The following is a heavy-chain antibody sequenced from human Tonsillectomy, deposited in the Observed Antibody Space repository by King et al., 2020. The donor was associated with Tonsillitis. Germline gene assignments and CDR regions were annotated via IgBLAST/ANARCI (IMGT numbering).Heavy chain of an antibody. V-gene: IGHV3-30*18. CDR3: AKGRPGGSSWSYYYYYGMDV. D-gene: IGHD6-13*01. Sequence: VQLVESGGGVVQPGRSLRLSCAASGFTFSSYGMHWVRQAPGKGLEWVAVISYDGSNKYYADSVKGRFTISRDNSKNTLYLQMNSLRAEDTAVYYCAKGRPGGSSWSYYYYYGMDVWGQGTTVTVSS. J-gene: IGHJ6*02. CDR2: ISYDGSNK. CDR1: GFTFSSYG.